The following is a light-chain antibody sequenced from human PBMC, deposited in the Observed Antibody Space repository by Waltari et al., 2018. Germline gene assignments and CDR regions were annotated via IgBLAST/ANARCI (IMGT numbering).Light chain of an antibody. CDR3: QTGGHGTWV. Sequence: QLVLTQSPSASASLGASVQPTCTLSSGHSGNIIASLQKQPEKGPRYLMKVNSDGSHTKGDEIPDRFSGSSSGAERYLTISSLQSEDEADYYCQTGGHGTWVFGGGTKLTVL. CDR2: VNSDGSH. CDR1: SGHSGNI. J-gene: IGLJ3*02. V-gene: IGLV4-69*01.